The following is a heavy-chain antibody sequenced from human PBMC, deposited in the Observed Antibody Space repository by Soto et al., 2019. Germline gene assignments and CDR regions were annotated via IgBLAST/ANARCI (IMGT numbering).Heavy chain of an antibody. CDR2: ISGSGGST. J-gene: IGHJ4*02. CDR3: AKDRGLGYCSGGSCYLNY. D-gene: IGHD2-15*01. V-gene: IGHV3-23*01. CDR1: GFTFSSYA. Sequence: GGSLRLSSAASGFTFSSYAMSWVRQAPGKGLEWVSAISGSGGSTYYADSVKGRFTISRDNSKNTLYLQMNSLRAEDTAVYYCAKDRGLGYCSGGSCYLNYWGQGTLVTVSS.